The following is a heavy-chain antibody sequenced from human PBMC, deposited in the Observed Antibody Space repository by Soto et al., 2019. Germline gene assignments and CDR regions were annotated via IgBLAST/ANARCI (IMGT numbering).Heavy chain of an antibody. CDR1: GGSVSSGSYY. J-gene: IGHJ6*02. CDR2: IYYSGST. Sequence: QVQLQESGPGLVKPSETLSLTCTVSGGSVSSGSYYWSWIRQPPGKGLEWIGYIYYSGSTNYNPSLKSRVTISVDTSKNQFSLKLSSVTAADTAVYYCARGLAPRDYYYYGMDVWGQGTTVTVSS. CDR3: ARGLAPRDYYYYGMDV. V-gene: IGHV4-61*01. D-gene: IGHD3-3*02.